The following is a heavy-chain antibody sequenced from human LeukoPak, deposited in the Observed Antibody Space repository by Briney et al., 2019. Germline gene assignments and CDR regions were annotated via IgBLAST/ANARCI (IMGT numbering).Heavy chain of an antibody. CDR1: GFTFCSYG. CDR2: ISGSGDSI. Sequence: GGSLRLSCLVSGFTFCSYGMTWVRQAPGKGLEWVSGISGSGDSIYSADSVKGRFTISRDNSKNTLYLQMNSLRVEDTAVYYCAKNPTGSYLNYFHYWGQGTLVTVSS. CDR3: AKNPTGSYLNYFHY. V-gene: IGHV3-23*01. J-gene: IGHJ4*02. D-gene: IGHD1-26*01.